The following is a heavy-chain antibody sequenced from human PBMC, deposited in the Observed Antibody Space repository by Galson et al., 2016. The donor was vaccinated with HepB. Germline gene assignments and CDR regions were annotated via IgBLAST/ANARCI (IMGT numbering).Heavy chain of an antibody. CDR1: GLSFSPYA. D-gene: IGHD3-10*01. Sequence: SLRLSCAASGLSFSPYAVSWVRQAPGKGLEWVSAINGTGTITKYADSVEGRFTISRDNSKNTMYLQVNSLRAEDTAGYYCARGGRGNYYAYGMDVWGHGTTVTVSS. CDR2: INGTGTIT. CDR3: ARGGRGNYYAYGMDV. V-gene: IGHV3-23*01. J-gene: IGHJ6*02.